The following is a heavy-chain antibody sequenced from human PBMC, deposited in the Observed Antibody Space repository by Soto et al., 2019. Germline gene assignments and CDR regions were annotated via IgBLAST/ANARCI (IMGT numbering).Heavy chain of an antibody. D-gene: IGHD3-10*01. CDR2: IYYSGST. V-gene: IGHV4-59*01. CDR3: ARDPSYYYGSGRYGMDV. Sequence: PSETLSLTCTVSGGSISSYYWSWIRQPPGKGLEWIGYIYYSGSTNYNPSLKSRVTISVDTSKNQFSLKLSSVTAADTAVYYCARDPSYYYGSGRYGMDVWGQGTTVIVSS. CDR1: GGSISSYY. J-gene: IGHJ6*02.